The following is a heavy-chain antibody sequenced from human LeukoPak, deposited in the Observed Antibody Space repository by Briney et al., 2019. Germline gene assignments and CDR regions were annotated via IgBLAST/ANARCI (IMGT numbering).Heavy chain of an antibody. CDR2: INHSGST. J-gene: IGHJ4*02. D-gene: IGHD4-17*01. V-gene: IGHV4-34*01. Sequence: SHTLSLTCAVYGGSFSGYYCGWIRQPPGKGLEWIGEINHSGSTNYNPSLKSRVTISVDTSKNQFSLKLSYVTAADTAVYYCARAGQGVTVTFDYWGQGTLVTVSS. CDR1: GGSFSGYY. CDR3: ARAGQGVTVTFDY.